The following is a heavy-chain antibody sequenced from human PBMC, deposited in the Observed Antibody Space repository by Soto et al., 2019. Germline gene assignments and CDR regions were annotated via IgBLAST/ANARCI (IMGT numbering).Heavy chain of an antibody. CDR1: GFTLSNYA. Sequence: GGSLRLSCAASGFTLSNYAMSWVRQAPGKGLEWVSAIGGSGGGTYYADSVKGRFTISRDNSKNTLYLQMDSLKTEDTALYYCEKYPNLWELLFYFQYWGQGPLVTVSS. CDR2: IGGSGGGT. D-gene: IGHD1-26*01. V-gene: IGHV3-23*01. CDR3: EKYPNLWELLFYFQY. J-gene: IGHJ4*02.